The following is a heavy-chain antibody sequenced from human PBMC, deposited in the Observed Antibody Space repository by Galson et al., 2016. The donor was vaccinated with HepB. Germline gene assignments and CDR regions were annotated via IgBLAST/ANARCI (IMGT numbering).Heavy chain of an antibody. CDR1: GFTFSSYA. V-gene: IGHV3-30-3*01. Sequence: SLRLSCAASGFTFSSYAMRWVRQAPGKGLEWVAVISYDGSNKYYADSVKGRFTISRDNSKNTLFLQMNSLRAEDTAVYYCARAGIAVAAYYFDYWGQGTLVTVSS. J-gene: IGHJ4*02. CDR3: ARAGIAVAAYYFDY. CDR2: ISYDGSNK. D-gene: IGHD6-19*01.